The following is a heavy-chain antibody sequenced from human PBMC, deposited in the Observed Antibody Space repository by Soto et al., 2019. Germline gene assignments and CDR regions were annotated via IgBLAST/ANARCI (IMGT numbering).Heavy chain of an antibody. CDR3: ARDRDYYDTSGYLHYVDF. J-gene: IGHJ4*02. D-gene: IGHD3-22*01. V-gene: IGHV4-31*03. Sequence: QVQLQESGPGQVRPSQTLSLTCTVSGGSVTTSSTYWIWIRHSPGKGLAWIVYVHHSGRTYYNPSLKSRVKMSVDTTKNQYHLTLTSVTDADPAGYYCARDRDYYDTSGYLHYVDFWGQGTLVTVSS. CDR2: VHHSGRT. CDR1: GGSVTTSSTY.